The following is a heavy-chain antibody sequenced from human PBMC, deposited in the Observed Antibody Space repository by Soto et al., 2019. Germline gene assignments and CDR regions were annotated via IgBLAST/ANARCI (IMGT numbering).Heavy chain of an antibody. J-gene: IGHJ4*02. CDR2: ISGSGGST. CDR1: GFTFSSYA. CDR3: AKLEKATSTPGYFDY. V-gene: IGHV3-23*01. Sequence: PGGSLRLSCAASGFTFSSYAMSWVRQAPGKGLEWVSAISGSGGSTYYADSVKGRFTISRDNSKNTLYLQMNSLRAEDTAVYYSAKLEKATSTPGYFDYWGQGTLVTVSS. D-gene: IGHD5-12*01.